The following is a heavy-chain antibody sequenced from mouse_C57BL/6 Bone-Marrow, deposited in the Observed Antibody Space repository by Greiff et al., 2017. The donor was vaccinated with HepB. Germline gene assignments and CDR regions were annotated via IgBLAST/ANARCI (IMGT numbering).Heavy chain of an antibody. CDR3: TDYYYGSSPWYFDV. CDR1: GFTFSNYW. J-gene: IGHJ1*03. V-gene: IGHV6-3*01. CDR2: IRLKSDNYAT. Sequence: EVKLQESGGGLVQPGGSMKLSCVASGFTFSNYWMNWVRQSPEKGLEWVAQIRLKSDNYATHYAESVKGRFTISRDDSKSSVYLQMNNLRAEDTGIYYCTDYYYGSSPWYFDVWGTGTTVTVSS. D-gene: IGHD1-1*01.